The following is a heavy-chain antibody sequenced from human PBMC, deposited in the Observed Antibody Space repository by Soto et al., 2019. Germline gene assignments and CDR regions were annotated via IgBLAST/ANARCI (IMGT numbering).Heavy chain of an antibody. D-gene: IGHD6-13*01. CDR1: GGSISSGGYY. J-gene: IGHJ5*02. V-gene: IGHV4-31*03. CDR3: ARVFSDSSSFFDP. CDR2: IYYSGTT. Sequence: QVQLQESGPGLVKPSQTLSLTCTVSGGSISSGGYYWSWIRQHPGKGLEWLGYIYYSGTTYYNPSLKSRVTISVDTSKNQFSLKLSSVTAADTAVYYCARVFSDSSSFFDPWGQGTLVTVSS.